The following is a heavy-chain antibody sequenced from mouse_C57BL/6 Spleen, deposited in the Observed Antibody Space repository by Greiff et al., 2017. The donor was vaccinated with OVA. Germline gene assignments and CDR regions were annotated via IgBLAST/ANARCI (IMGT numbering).Heavy chain of an antibody. D-gene: IGHD1-1*02. Sequence: EVQLVESEGGLVQPGSSMKLSCTASGFTFSDYYMAWVRQVPEKGLEWVANINYDGSSTYYLDSLKSRFIISRDNAKNILYLQMRSLKSEDTATYYCARGGGGDWFAYWGQGTLVTVSA. J-gene: IGHJ3*01. CDR3: ARGGGGDWFAY. CDR1: GFTFSDYY. V-gene: IGHV5-16*01. CDR2: INYDGSST.